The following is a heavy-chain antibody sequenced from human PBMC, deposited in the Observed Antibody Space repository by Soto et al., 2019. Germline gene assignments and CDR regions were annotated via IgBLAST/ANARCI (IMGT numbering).Heavy chain of an antibody. Sequence: ASVKVSCKVSGYTFTDYYIHWVKQAPGKGLEWMGLVDPEDDETIYAEKFQGRVTINADTSTDTAYNELSSVSSFDTAAYYCAVGCRARLCWFDPWGQGPLITVSS. D-gene: IGHD3-10*01. CDR3: AVGCRARLCWFDP. V-gene: IGHV1-69-2*01. CDR1: GYTFTDYY. CDR2: VDPEDDET. J-gene: IGHJ5*02.